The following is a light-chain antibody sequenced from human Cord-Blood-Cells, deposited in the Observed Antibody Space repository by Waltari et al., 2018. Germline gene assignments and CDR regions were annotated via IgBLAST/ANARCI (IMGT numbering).Light chain of an antibody. CDR1: SSDVGSYNR. V-gene: IGLV2-23*01. J-gene: IGLJ3*02. CDR2: EGS. CDR3: CSYAGSSSWV. Sequence: QSALTQPAAVSGSPGQSINISCTGHSSDVGSYNRVPWYQQHPGKAPKLMIYEGSKRPSWVSNRFSGSKSGNTASLTISGLQAEDEADYYCCSYAGSSSWVFGGGTKLTVL.